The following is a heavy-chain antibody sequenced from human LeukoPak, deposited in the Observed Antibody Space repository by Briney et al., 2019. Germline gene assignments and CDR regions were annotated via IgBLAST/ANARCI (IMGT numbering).Heavy chain of an antibody. CDR1: GYTFTSYG. CDR3: ARLPLPDPDYYYYNMDV. CDR2: ISAYNGNT. D-gene: IGHD1-14*01. V-gene: IGHV1-18*01. Sequence: GASVKVSCKASGYTFTSYGISWVRQAPGQGLEWMGWISAYNGNTNYAQKLQGRVTMTTDTSTSTAYMELRSLRSDDTAVYYCARLPLPDPDYYYYNMDVWGKGTTVTVSS. J-gene: IGHJ6*03.